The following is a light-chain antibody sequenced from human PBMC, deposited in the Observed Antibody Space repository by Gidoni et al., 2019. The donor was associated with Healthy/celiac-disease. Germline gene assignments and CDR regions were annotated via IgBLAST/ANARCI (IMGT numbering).Light chain of an antibody. CDR1: SSNIGAGYE. CDR3: QSYDSSLRGVV. CDR2: GNR. J-gene: IGLJ2*01. Sequence: QSVLTQQPSESGAPGQRVTISCTWSSSNIGAGYEVHWYQPLPGTAPKLLSYGNRHRPSWVPYRFSGSKSGPSASLAITGLQAEVEADYSCQSYDSSLRGVVFGGATKLTVL. V-gene: IGLV1-40*01.